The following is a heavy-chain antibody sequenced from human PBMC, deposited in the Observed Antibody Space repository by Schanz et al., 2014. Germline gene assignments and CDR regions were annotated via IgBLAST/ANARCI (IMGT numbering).Heavy chain of an antibody. Sequence: QVQLVQSGPEVEKPGASVKVSCKASGYTFVSYSMHWVRQAPGQGLEWMGIITPSGGSTNYAQKLQGRVTMTRDTSTSTVYMELSSLRSEDTAVYYCAGTYCSSTSCYTGYYYMDVWGRGTTVTVSS. V-gene: IGHV1-46*01. CDR2: ITPSGGST. D-gene: IGHD2-2*02. CDR1: GYTFVSYS. CDR3: AGTYCSSTSCYTGYYYMDV. J-gene: IGHJ6*03.